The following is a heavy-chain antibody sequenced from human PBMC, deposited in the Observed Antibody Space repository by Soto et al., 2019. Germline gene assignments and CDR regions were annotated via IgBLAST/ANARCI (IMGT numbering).Heavy chain of an antibody. CDR3: ARGFSPIGIVRAFEC. J-gene: IGHJ4*02. V-gene: IGHV4-31*03. Sequence: PSETLSLTCTVSGGSISSGGYYWSWIRQHPGKGLEWIGFIYYSGSTYYNPSLKSRITISVDTSKNQFSLKLSSVTAADAAVYYCARGFSPIGIVRAFECWGQGTLVTVSS. CDR1: GGSISSGGYY. D-gene: IGHD2-15*01. CDR2: IYYSGST.